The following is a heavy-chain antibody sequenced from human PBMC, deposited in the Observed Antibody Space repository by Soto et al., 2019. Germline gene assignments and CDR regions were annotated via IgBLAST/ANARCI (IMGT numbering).Heavy chain of an antibody. J-gene: IGHJ6*03. CDR3: ARDPTRGFGVVIDYYMDV. Sequence: GGSLRLSCAASGFTFSSYSMNWVRQAPGKGLEWVSSISSSSSYIYYADSVKGRFTISRDNAKNSLYLQMNSLRAEDTAVYYCARDPTRGFGVVIDYYMDVWGKGTTVTVSS. CDR2: ISSSSSYI. D-gene: IGHD3-3*01. CDR1: GFTFSSYS. V-gene: IGHV3-21*01.